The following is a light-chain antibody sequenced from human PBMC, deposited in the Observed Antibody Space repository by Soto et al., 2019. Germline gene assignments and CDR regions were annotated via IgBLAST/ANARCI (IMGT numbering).Light chain of an antibody. J-gene: IGLJ3*02. Sequence: SYELAQPPSVSLAPGQTARLSCGGNNIGSKSVHWYQQRPGQAPVMVVYDDNDRPSGIPERFSGSNSGNTATLTISRVEAGDEADYYCQVWDSDSDHWVFGGGTKLTVL. CDR1: NIGSKS. CDR2: DDN. V-gene: IGLV3-21*02. CDR3: QVWDSDSDHWV.